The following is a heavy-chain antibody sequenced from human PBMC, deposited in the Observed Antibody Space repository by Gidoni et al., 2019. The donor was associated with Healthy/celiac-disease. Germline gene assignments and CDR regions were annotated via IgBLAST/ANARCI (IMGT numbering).Heavy chain of an antibody. CDR2: INPSGGST. Sequence: QVQLVQSGAEVKKPGASVKVSCKASGYTFTSSYMHWVRQAPGQGLEWMGIINPSGGSTSYAQKFQGRVTMTRDTSTSTVYMELSSLRSEDTAVYYCARGDYMVRGTDFFYWFDPWGQGTLVTVSS. CDR3: ARGDYMVRGTDFFYWFDP. V-gene: IGHV1-46*03. CDR1: GYTFTSSY. J-gene: IGHJ5*02. D-gene: IGHD3-10*01.